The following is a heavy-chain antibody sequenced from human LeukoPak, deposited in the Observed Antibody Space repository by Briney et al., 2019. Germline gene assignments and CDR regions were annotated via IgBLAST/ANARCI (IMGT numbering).Heavy chain of an antibody. CDR1: GFTFSDYY. J-gene: IGHJ1*01. CDR3: ARDYYDSSGYYAPGYFQH. Sequence: PGGSLRLSCAASGFTFSDYYMSWIRQAPGKGLEWVSYISSSGSTIYYADSVKGRFTISRDNAKTSLYLQMNSLRAEDTAVYYCARDYYDSSGYYAPGYFQHWGQGTLVTVSS. CDR2: ISSSGSTI. D-gene: IGHD3-22*01. V-gene: IGHV3-11*04.